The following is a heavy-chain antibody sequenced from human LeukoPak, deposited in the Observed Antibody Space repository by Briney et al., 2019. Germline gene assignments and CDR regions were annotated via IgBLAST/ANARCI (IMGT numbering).Heavy chain of an antibody. Sequence: PGGSLTLSCPASGFTFSSYAMSWVRPAPGKGLEWVSAISGSGGSTYYADSVKGRFTISRDNSKNTLYLQMNSLRAEDTAVYYCAKSGQWLARFDYWGQGTLVTVSS. CDR2: ISGSGGST. CDR3: AKSGQWLARFDY. J-gene: IGHJ4*02. D-gene: IGHD6-19*01. V-gene: IGHV3-23*01. CDR1: GFTFSSYA.